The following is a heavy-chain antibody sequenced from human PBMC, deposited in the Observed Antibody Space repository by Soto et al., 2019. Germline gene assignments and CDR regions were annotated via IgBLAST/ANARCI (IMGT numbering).Heavy chain of an antibody. V-gene: IGHV3-11*01. Sequence: GGSLRLSCQASGFTFSDYYMSWIRQAPGKGLEWVSYISSSGSTIYYADSVKGRFTISRDNAKNSLYLQMNSLRAEDTAVYYCGMVITSTYYYGMDVWGQGTTVTVSS. D-gene: IGHD3-22*01. J-gene: IGHJ6*02. CDR3: GMVITSTYYYGMDV. CDR1: GFTFSDYY. CDR2: ISSSGSTI.